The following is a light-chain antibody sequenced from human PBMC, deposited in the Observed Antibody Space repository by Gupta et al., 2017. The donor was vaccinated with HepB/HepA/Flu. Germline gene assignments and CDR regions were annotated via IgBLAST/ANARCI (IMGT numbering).Light chain of an antibody. Sequence: DIQMTQSPSSLSASVGDRVTITCRASQSISSYLNWYQQKPGKAPKLLIYAASSWQSGVPSRFSGSGSGTDFTLTFSSLQPEDFATYYCQQSYSTPRTFGHGTKVDIK. CDR3: QQSYSTPRT. CDR1: QSISSY. CDR2: AAS. V-gene: IGKV1-39*01. J-gene: IGKJ3*01.